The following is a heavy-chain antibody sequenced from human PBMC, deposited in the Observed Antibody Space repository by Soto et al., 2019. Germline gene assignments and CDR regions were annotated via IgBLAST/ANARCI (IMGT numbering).Heavy chain of an antibody. CDR2: IIPIFGTA. Sequence: QVQLVQSGTEVKKPGSSVKVSCKASGGTFHSHDINWVRQAPGQGLEWMGGIIPIFGTANYAQKFQGRVTITADESTSTVYMELSSLRSEDTAIYYCARNLRYRNGYYYYGMDVWGQGTTVTVSS. V-gene: IGHV1-69*12. J-gene: IGHJ6*02. CDR1: GGTFHSHD. CDR3: ARNLRYRNGYYYYGMDV. D-gene: IGHD5-12*01.